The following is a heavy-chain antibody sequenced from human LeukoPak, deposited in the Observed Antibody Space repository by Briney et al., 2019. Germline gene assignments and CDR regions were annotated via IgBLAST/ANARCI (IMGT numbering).Heavy chain of an antibody. D-gene: IGHD5-24*01. CDR1: GGTFSSYT. CDR3: ARGRDGVDMRSDY. Sequence: SVKVSCKASGGTFSSYTISWVREAPGQGLEWMGGIIPIFGTANYAQKFQGRVTITADESTSTAYMELSSLRSEDTAVYYCARGRDGVDMRSDYCGQGTLVTVSS. V-gene: IGHV1-69*13. J-gene: IGHJ4*02. CDR2: IIPIFGTA.